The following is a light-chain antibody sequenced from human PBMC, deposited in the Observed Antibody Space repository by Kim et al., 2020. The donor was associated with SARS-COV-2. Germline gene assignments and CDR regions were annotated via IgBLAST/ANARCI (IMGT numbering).Light chain of an antibody. CDR1: KLGDKY. CDR3: QAWDSSTGV. CDR2: QDS. Sequence: GSPGQTASITCSGDKLGDKYACWYQQKPGQSPVLVIYQDSKRPSGIPERFSGSNSGNTATLTISGTQAMDEADYCCQAWDSSTGVFGGGTQLTVL. V-gene: IGLV3-1*01. J-gene: IGLJ3*02.